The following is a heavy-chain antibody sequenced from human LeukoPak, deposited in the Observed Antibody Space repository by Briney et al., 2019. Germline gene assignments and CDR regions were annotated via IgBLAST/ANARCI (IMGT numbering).Heavy chain of an antibody. D-gene: IGHD3-22*01. CDR2: IYWDDDK. Sequence: SGPTLVKPTQTLTLTCTFSGFSLSTSGVGVGWIRQPPGKALEWLALIYWDDDKRYSPSLKSRLTITKDTSKNQVVLTMTNMDPVDTATYYCAHSNWALLRYYESSGDYEEGGAFDIWGQGTMVTVSS. CDR1: GFSLSTSGVG. J-gene: IGHJ3*02. CDR3: AHSNWALLRYYESSGDYEEGGAFDI. V-gene: IGHV2-5*02.